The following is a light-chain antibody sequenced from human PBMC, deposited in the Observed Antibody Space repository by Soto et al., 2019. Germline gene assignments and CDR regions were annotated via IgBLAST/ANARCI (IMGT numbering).Light chain of an antibody. Sequence: EIVLTQSPGTLSLSPGERATLSCRASQSVSSSYLAWYQQKPGQAPRLLIYGASSRATGIPDRFSGSGSGTDITLTTSRLEPEDFAVYSCQQYGSSPNTFGQGTKLEIK. J-gene: IGKJ2*01. CDR3: QQYGSSPNT. CDR1: QSVSSSY. V-gene: IGKV3-20*01. CDR2: GAS.